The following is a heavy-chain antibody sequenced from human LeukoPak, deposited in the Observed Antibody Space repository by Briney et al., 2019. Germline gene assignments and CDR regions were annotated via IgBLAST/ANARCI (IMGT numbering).Heavy chain of an antibody. Sequence: PSETLSLTCTVSGDSVTTYYWSWIRQPPGEGLEWLGYVYYSGSATYNPSFKSRVTISVDTSKNQFSLRLSSVTAADTAVYYCARDGSNWSNDYYHGVDVWGQGTTVTVSS. D-gene: IGHD4-11*01. CDR2: VYYSGSA. CDR1: GDSVTTYY. J-gene: IGHJ6*02. CDR3: ARDGSNWSNDYYHGVDV. V-gene: IGHV4-59*02.